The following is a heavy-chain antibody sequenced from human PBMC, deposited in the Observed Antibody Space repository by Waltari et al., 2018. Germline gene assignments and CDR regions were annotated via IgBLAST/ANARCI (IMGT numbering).Heavy chain of an antibody. Sequence: QVQLQESGPGLVKPSETLSLTCTVSGYSISSGYYWGWIRQPPGKGLEWIGSIYHSGSTYYNPSLKSRVTISVDTSKNQCSLKLSSVTAADTAVYYCARANYYDSSGFSYWGQGTLVTVSS. J-gene: IGHJ4*02. CDR1: GYSISSGYY. CDR3: ARANYYDSSGFSY. CDR2: IYHSGST. V-gene: IGHV4-38-2*02. D-gene: IGHD3-22*01.